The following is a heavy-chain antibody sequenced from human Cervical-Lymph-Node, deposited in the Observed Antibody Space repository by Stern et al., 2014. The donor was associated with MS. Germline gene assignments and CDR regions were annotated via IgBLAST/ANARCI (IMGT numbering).Heavy chain of an antibody. Sequence: EDPLVESGAGVIPPGGTLRLSCTASGFTVTRDYMAWVRQAPGTGLEWVSLITNVGSTFYTDSVKGRFTISRDDSKNTVYLHMTSLRAEDTAMYYCARDTSSPERSDWWGQGTLVTVSS. CDR3: ARDTSSPERSDW. J-gene: IGHJ4*02. CDR1: GFTVTRDY. V-gene: IGHV3-53*01. D-gene: IGHD1-1*01. CDR2: ITNVGST.